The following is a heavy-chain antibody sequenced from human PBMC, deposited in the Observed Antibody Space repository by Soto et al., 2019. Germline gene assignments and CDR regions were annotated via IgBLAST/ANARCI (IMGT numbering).Heavy chain of an antibody. V-gene: IGHV4-31*03. CDR3: ARGNDFRTGWFDP. CDR2: MYYSGTT. J-gene: IGHJ5*02. D-gene: IGHD4-4*01. CDR1: AGSISSGTYY. Sequence: QVQLQESGPGLVKPSQTLSLTCTVSAGSISSGTYYWNWIRQHPGKGLEWIGYMYYSGTTYYNPPLQSRLTISGDTSKNQFSLKLSSVTVADTAVYYCARGNDFRTGWFDPWGQGIMVTVSS.